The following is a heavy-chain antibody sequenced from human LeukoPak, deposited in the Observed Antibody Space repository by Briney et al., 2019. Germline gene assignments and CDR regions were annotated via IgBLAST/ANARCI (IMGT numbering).Heavy chain of an antibody. Sequence: ASVKVSCKASGYTFTSYYMHWVRQAPGQGLEWMGIINPSGGSTSYAQKFQGRVTMTRDTSTSTFYMELSSLRSEDTAVYYCARERGGLVGATYVFDYWGQGTLVTVSS. CDR1: GYTFTSYY. CDR2: INPSGGST. V-gene: IGHV1-46*01. CDR3: ARERGGLVGATYVFDY. D-gene: IGHD1-26*01. J-gene: IGHJ4*02.